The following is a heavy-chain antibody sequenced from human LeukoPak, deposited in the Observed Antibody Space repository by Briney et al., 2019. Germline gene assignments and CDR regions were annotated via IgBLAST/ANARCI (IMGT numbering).Heavy chain of an antibody. CDR3: VGAKNWLSFDI. V-gene: IGHV4-59*08. CDR1: GGSISSYY. CDR2: IYYSGST. D-gene: IGHD3-9*01. Sequence: SETLSLTYTVSGGSISSYYWSWIRQPPGKGLEWIGYIYYSGSTNYNPSLKSRVTVSLDTSKNQLSLKLSSMTAADTAVYYCVGAKNWLSFDIWGPETMVTVSS. J-gene: IGHJ3*02.